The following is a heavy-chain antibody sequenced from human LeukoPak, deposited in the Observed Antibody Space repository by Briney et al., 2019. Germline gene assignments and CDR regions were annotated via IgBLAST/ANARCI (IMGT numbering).Heavy chain of an antibody. J-gene: IGHJ4*02. Sequence: SETLSLTCTVSDYAISSGNYWGWIRQPPGKGLEWIGSIYHTGNTYYNPSLKSQVTISVDTSKNQFSLKLSSVTAADTAVYYCARSRVVGATSPFDYWGQGTLVTVSS. D-gene: IGHD1-26*01. CDR2: IYHTGNT. CDR1: DYAISSGNY. CDR3: ARSRVVGATSPFDY. V-gene: IGHV4-38-2*02.